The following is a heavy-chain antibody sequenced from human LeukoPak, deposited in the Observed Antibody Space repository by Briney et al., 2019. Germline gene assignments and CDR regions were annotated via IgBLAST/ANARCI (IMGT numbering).Heavy chain of an antibody. Sequence: GGSLRLSCAASGFTFSSYGMSWVRQAPGKGLEWVSIVSASGGSTYYADSVKGRFTISRGNSGNTLYLQMNSLRGEDTAVYYCAKQAIVTLGSNWFDPWGQGTLVTVSS. CDR1: GFTFSSYG. V-gene: IGHV3-23*01. J-gene: IGHJ5*02. CDR3: AKQAIVTLGSNWFDP. CDR2: VSASGGST. D-gene: IGHD4-11*01.